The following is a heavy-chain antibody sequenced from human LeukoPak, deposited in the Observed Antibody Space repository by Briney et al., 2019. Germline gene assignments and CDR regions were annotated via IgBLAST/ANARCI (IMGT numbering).Heavy chain of an antibody. J-gene: IGHJ3*02. CDR1: GGSISSYY. D-gene: IGHD3-3*01. V-gene: IGHV4-59*01. CDR2: IYYSGST. Sequence: SETLSLTCTVSGGSISSYYWSWIRQPPGKGLEWIGYIYYSGSTNYNPSLKSRVTISVDTSKNQFSLKLSSVTAADTAVYYCARAGHYDFWSGYYALSAFDIWGQGTMVTVSS. CDR3: ARAGHYDFWSGYYALSAFDI.